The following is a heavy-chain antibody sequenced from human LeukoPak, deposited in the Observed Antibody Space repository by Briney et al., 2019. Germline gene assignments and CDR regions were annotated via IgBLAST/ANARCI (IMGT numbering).Heavy chain of an antibody. J-gene: IGHJ4*02. CDR2: ISSSSSYI. Sequence: GGSLRLSCAASGFTFSSYSMNWVRQAPGKGLEWVSSISSSSSYIYYADSVKGRFTISRDNAKNSLYLQMNSLRAEDTALYYCAKGRGYNYGYIFGYFDYWGQGTLVTVSS. D-gene: IGHD5-18*01. V-gene: IGHV3-21*04. CDR3: AKGRGYNYGYIFGYFDY. CDR1: GFTFSSYS.